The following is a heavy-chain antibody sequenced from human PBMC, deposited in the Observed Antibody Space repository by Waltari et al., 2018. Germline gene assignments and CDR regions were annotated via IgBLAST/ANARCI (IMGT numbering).Heavy chain of an antibody. V-gene: IGHV3-21*01. CDR1: GFTFSSYS. CDR3: ATGGWGFYLDN. J-gene: IGHJ4*02. Sequence: EVQLVESGGGLVKPGGSMRLSCEAPGFTFSSYSMNWVRQAPGKGLEWISSISSTGTYTHYADSVKGRFTISRDNAKNSLYLQMNSLRAEDTGVYWCATGGWGFYLDNWGQGTLVTFSS. D-gene: IGHD7-27*01. CDR2: ISSTGTYT.